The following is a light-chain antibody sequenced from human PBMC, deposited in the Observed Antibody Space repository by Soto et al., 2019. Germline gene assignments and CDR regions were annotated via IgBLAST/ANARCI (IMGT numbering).Light chain of an antibody. CDR3: SSYTSSNTVL. CDR2: DVS. Sequence: QSALTQPASVSGSPGQSITISCIGTSSDVGGYNYVSWYQHHPGKAPKLMIFDVSDRPSGVSNRFSGSKSGNTASLTISGLQAEDEADYYCSSYTSSNTVLFGGGTKLTVL. CDR1: SSDVGGYNY. J-gene: IGLJ2*01. V-gene: IGLV2-14*03.